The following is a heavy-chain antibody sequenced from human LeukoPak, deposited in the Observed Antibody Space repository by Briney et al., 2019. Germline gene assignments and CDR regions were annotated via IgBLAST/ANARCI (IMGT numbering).Heavy chain of an antibody. J-gene: IGHJ3*02. D-gene: IGHD6-19*01. V-gene: IGHV3-30-3*01. CDR2: ISYDGSNK. Sequence: GGSLRLSCAASGFTFSSYAMHWVRQAPGKGLEWVAVISYDGSNKYYADSVKGRFTISRDNSKNTLYLQMNSLRAEDTAVYYCAREALGEQWLDDAFDIWGQGTMVTVSS. CDR3: AREALGEQWLDDAFDI. CDR1: GFTFSSYA.